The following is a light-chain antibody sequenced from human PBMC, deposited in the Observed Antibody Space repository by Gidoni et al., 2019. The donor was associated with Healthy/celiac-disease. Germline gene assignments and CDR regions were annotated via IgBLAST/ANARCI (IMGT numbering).Light chain of an antibody. CDR2: AAS. V-gene: IGKV1-39*01. CDR1: QSISSY. J-gene: IGKJ4*01. Sequence: DIQMTQSPSSLSASVGDRVTITCRASQSISSYLNWYQQQPGKAPKLLIYAASSLKSGVPSRFSGSGSGTDVTLTISSLQAEDVATYYCQQSYSTPPVTFGGGTKVEIK. CDR3: QQSYSTPPVT.